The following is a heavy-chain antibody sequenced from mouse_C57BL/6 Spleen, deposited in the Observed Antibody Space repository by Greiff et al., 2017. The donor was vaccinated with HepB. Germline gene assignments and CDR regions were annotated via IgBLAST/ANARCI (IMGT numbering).Heavy chain of an antibody. CDR3: ATSYYSNYDGYAMDY. Sequence: QVQLQQSGPGLVQPSQSLSITCTVSGFSLTSYGVHWVRQSPGKGLEWLGVIWSGGSTDYNAAFISRRSISKDNSKSQVFFKMNSLQADDTAIYYCATSYYSNYDGYAMDYWGQGTSVTVSS. D-gene: IGHD2-5*01. J-gene: IGHJ4*01. CDR2: IWSGGST. CDR1: GFSLTSYG. V-gene: IGHV2-2*01.